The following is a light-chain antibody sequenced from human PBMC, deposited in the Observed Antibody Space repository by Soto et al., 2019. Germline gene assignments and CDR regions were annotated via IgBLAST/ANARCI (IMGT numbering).Light chain of an antibody. Sequence: DVQMTQSPSSLSASVGDRVTITCRASQRIRTSLNWYQQKPGKAPKFLIYDESSLQSEVPSRFSGSGSGTDVTLTISNLQPEDFATSYCQQSYSVPPTFGQGTKLEI. V-gene: IGKV1-39*01. CDR2: DES. CDR3: QQSYSVPPT. J-gene: IGKJ2*01. CDR1: QRIRTS.